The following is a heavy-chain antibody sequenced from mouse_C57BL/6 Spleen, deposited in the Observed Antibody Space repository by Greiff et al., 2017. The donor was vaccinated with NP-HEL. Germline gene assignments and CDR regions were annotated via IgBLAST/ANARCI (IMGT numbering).Heavy chain of an antibody. V-gene: IGHV1-53*01. CDR2: INPSNGGT. Sequence: QVQLQQPGTELVKPGASVKLSCKASGYTFTSYWMHWVKQRPGQGLEWIGNINPSNGGTNYNEKFKSKATLTVDKSSSTAYMQLSSLTSEDSAVYYWARDDYDEDAMDYWGQGTSVTVSS. D-gene: IGHD2-4*01. CDR3: ARDDYDEDAMDY. CDR1: GYTFTSYW. J-gene: IGHJ4*01.